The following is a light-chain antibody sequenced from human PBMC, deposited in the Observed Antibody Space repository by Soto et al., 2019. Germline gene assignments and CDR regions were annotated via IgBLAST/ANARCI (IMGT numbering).Light chain of an antibody. V-gene: IGKV3-11*01. CDR3: QHRSSWPRS. J-gene: IGKJ1*01. Sequence: DIVLTQSPATLSLSPGDRATLSCRASQSVSTSLAWYNQQPGQAPRLLIHDAAYRASGIPERFRGSGSGTVFSLSIGSLEPDDFAVYYCQHRSSWPRSFGRGTKVEV. CDR2: DAA. CDR1: QSVSTS.